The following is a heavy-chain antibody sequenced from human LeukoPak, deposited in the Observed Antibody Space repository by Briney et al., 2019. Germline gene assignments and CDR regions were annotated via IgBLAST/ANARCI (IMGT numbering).Heavy chain of an antibody. CDR3: AKDPGLTRYFDWLDY. D-gene: IGHD3-9*01. V-gene: IGHV3-30*02. Sequence: PGGSLRLSCAASGFTFSSYGMHWVRQAPGKGLEWVAFIRYDGSNKYYADSVKGRFTISRDNSKNTLYLQMNSLRAEDTAVYYCAKDPGLTRYFDWLDYWGQGTLVTVSS. CDR2: IRYDGSNK. J-gene: IGHJ4*02. CDR1: GFTFSSYG.